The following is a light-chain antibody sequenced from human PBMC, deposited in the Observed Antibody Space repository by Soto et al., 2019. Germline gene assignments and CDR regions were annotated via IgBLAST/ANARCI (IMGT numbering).Light chain of an antibody. CDR3: QQYDVLPRT. V-gene: IGKV1-33*01. CDR1: QDISNS. J-gene: IGKJ2*01. Sequence: DIQMTQSPSSLSASVGDRVTITCQASQDISNSLNWYQQKPGKVPNLLIYGASSLETGVPSRFSGGGSGTHFTFTISSLQPGDIATYYCQQYDVLPRTFGQGTKLEIK. CDR2: GAS.